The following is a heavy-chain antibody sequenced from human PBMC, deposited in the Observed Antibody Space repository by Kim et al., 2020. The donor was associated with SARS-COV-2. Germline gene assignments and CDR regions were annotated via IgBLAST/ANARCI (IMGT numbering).Heavy chain of an antibody. D-gene: IGHD6-13*01. Sequence: ASVKVSCKTLGLTFTGYWVHWVRQAPGQGLEWMGVISPSGDGTAVAQKFQGRVTLTRDTSTNTLYMELTSLRSEDTADYYWVRDNSAEDVSWWFEPWGKG. CDR1: GLTFTGYW. CDR3: VRDNSAEDVSWWFEP. J-gene: IGHJ5*02. V-gene: IGHV1-46*01. CDR2: ISPSGDGT.